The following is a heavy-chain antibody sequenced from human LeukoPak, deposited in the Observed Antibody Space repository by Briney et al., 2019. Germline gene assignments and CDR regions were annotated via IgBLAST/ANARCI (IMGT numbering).Heavy chain of an antibody. J-gene: IGHJ6*02. CDR2: IYYSGSST. CDR1: GGSMSGFF. Sequence: SETLSLTCTVSGGSMSGFFWTWIRQPPGRELEWIGSIYYSGSSTKYNPSLKSRVTISVDTSKSQFSLNLNSATAADTAVYYCARTSRHFYGSGTNLTPWPAGMDVWGQGATVTVSS. D-gene: IGHD3-10*01. CDR3: ARTSRHFYGSGTNLTPWPAGMDV. V-gene: IGHV4-59*01.